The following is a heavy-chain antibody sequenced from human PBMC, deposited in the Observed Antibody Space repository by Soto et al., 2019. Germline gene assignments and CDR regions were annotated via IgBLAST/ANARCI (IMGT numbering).Heavy chain of an antibody. J-gene: IGHJ4*02. D-gene: IGHD2-21*01. CDR2: INHSGST. CDR3: ARGRVIGPYFDY. CDR1: GGSFSGYY. V-gene: IGHV4-34*01. Sequence: QVQLQQWGAGLLKPSETLSLTCAVYGGSFSGYYWSWISQPTGKGLEWIGEINHSGSTNYNPSLKSRVTISVDTSKNQFSLKLSSVTAADTAVYYCARGRVIGPYFDYWGQGTLVTVSS.